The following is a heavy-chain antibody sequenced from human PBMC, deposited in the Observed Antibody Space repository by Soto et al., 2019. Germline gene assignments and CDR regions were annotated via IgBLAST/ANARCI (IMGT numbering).Heavy chain of an antibody. V-gene: IGHV1-24*01. CDR1: GYTLTELS. D-gene: IGHD3-3*01. CDR2: FDPEDGET. Sequence: ASVKVSCKVSGYTLTELSMHWVRQAPGKGLEWMGGFDPEDGETIYAQKFQGRVTMTEDTSTDTAYMELSSLRSEDTAVYYCATGSGILRFLEWNLDYWGQGTLVTVSS. J-gene: IGHJ4*02. CDR3: ATGSGILRFLEWNLDY.